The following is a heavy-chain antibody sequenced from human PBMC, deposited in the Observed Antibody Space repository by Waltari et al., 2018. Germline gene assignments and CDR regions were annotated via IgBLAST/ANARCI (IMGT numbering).Heavy chain of an antibody. J-gene: IGHJ6*03. V-gene: IGHV1-69*14. CDR1: GGTFSSYA. CDR3: ASTVGHYDSSGYPYYYYMDV. Sequence: QVQLVQSGAEVKKPGSSVKVSCKASGGTFSSYAISWVRQAPGQGLEWMGGSIPIFGTANYAQKFQGRVTITADKSTSTAYMELSSLRSEDTAVYYCASTVGHYDSSGYPYYYYMDVWGKGTTVTVSS. CDR2: SIPIFGTA. D-gene: IGHD3-22*01.